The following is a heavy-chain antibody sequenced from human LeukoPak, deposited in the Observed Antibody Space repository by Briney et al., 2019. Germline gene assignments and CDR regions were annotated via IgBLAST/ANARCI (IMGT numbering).Heavy chain of an antibody. D-gene: IGHD1-1*01. CDR1: GFTFSSYG. J-gene: IGHJ4*02. CDR3: ARGYFLEGGY. Sequence: GGSLRLSCAASGFTFSSYGMHWVRQAPGKGLEWVSSISSSSSYIYYADSVKGRFTISRDNAKNSLYLQMNSLRAEDTAVYYCARGYFLEGGYWGQGTLVTVSS. V-gene: IGHV3-21*01. CDR2: ISSSSSYI.